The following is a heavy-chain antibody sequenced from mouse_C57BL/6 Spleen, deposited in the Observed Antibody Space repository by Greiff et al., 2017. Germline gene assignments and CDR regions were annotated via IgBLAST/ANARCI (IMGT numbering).Heavy chain of an antibody. CDR3: ARGTVVATRWYFDV. J-gene: IGHJ1*03. V-gene: IGHV1-85*01. Sequence: QVQLKQSGPELVKPGASVKLSCKASGYTFTSYDINWVKQRPGQGLEWIGWIYPRDGSTKYNEKFKGKATLTVDTSSSTAYMELHSLTSEDSAVYFCARGTVVATRWYFDVWGTGTTVTVSS. CDR2: IYPRDGST. D-gene: IGHD1-1*01. CDR1: GYTFTSYD.